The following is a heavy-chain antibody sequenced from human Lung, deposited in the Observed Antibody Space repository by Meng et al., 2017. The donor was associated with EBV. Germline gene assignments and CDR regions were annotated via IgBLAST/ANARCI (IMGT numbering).Heavy chain of an antibody. D-gene: IGHD5-24*01. CDR1: GYTFNSYA. CDR3: ARDSPLDGYSLLDY. V-gene: IGHV7-4-1*02. Sequence: QGQLVQSGSELKQPGASVKVSCRPSGYTFNSYANNWVRQAPGQGPDWMGWIDPNTGNPTYDQGFTGRFVFSLDTSVSTAYLQINSLRADDTAVYYCARDSPLDGYSLLDYWGQGTLVTVSS. CDR2: IDPNTGNP. J-gene: IGHJ4*02.